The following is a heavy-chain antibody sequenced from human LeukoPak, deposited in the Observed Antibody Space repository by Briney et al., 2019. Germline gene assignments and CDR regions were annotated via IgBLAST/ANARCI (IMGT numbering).Heavy chain of an antibody. CDR2: ISSSGSTI. Sequence: GGSLRLSCAASGFTFSDYYMSWIRQAPGKGLEWISYISSSGSTIYYADSVKGRFTISRDNAKNSLHLQMNSLRAEDTAVYYCARMNYGSRRSSLAFDIWGHGTMVTVSS. D-gene: IGHD6-13*01. CDR3: ARMNYGSRRSSLAFDI. CDR1: GFTFSDYY. V-gene: IGHV3-11*01. J-gene: IGHJ3*02.